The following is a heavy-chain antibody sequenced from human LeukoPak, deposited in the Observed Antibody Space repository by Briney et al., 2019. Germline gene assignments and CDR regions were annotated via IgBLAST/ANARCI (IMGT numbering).Heavy chain of an antibody. CDR3: ARDSKAYCGGDCYSH. D-gene: IGHD2-21*02. V-gene: IGHV1-18*01. Sequence: ASVKVSCKASGYTFTSYGISWVRQAPGQGLEWMGWISAYNGNTNYAQKLQGRVTMTTDTSTSTAYMELRSLRSDDTAVYYCARDSKAYCGGDCYSHWGQGTLVTVSS. CDR2: ISAYNGNT. J-gene: IGHJ4*02. CDR1: GYTFTSYG.